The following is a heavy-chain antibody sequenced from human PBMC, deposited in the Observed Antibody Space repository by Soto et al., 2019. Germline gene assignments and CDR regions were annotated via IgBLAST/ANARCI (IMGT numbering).Heavy chain of an antibody. V-gene: IGHV1-46*01. CDR2: INPSGGIT. CDR1: GYTFTSYY. J-gene: IGHJ3*02. CDR3: ARRSIFTWSDAFDI. D-gene: IGHD3-3*01. Sequence: QVELVQSGAEVKKPGASVKVSCKAAGYTFTSYYMHWVRQAPGQGLEWMGFINPSGGITTYAQKFQARVTMTSDTSTSTVYMELRTLKSEDTAVYYCARRSIFTWSDAFDIWGQGTMVTVPA.